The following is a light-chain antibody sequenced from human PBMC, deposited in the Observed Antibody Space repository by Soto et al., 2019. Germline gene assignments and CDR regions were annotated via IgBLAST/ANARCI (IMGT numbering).Light chain of an antibody. V-gene: IGKV1-5*03. CDR1: QTISSW. Sequence: EIQMTQSPSTLSGSVGDRFTITCLASQTISSWLAWYQQKPGKAPKLLIYKASTLKSGVPSRFSGSGSGTEFTLTISSLQPDDFATYYCQHYNSYSEAVGQVTKVDIK. CDR2: KAS. J-gene: IGKJ1*01. CDR3: QHYNSYSEA.